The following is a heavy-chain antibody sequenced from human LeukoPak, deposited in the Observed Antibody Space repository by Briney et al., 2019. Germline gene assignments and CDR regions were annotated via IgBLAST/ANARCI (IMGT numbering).Heavy chain of an antibody. CDR2: IHYSGST. D-gene: IGHD2-8*01. V-gene: IGHV4-39*01. J-gene: IGHJ4*02. CDR3: ARLGYCPNGVCSAPIFDY. CDR1: GGSISSSSYY. Sequence: PSETLSLTCTVSGGSISSSSYYWGWIRQPPGKGLEWIGSIHYSGSTYYNPSLKSRVTISVDTSKNQFSLKLSSVTAADTAVYYCARLGYCPNGVCSAPIFDYWGQGTLVTVSS.